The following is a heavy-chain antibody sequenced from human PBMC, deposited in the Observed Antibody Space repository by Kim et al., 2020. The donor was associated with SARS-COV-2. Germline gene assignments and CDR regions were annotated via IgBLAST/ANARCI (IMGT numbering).Heavy chain of an antibody. V-gene: IGHV4-34*01. CDR2: INHSGST. CDR3: ARGLPLYDILTGYYLAPPFDY. D-gene: IGHD3-9*01. CDR1: GGSFSGYY. J-gene: IGHJ4*02. Sequence: SETLSLTCAVYGGSFSGYYWSWIRQPPGKGLEWIGEINHSGSTNYNPSLKSRVTISVDTSKNQFSLKLSSVTAADTAVYYCARGLPLYDILTGYYLAPPFDYWGQGTLVTVSS.